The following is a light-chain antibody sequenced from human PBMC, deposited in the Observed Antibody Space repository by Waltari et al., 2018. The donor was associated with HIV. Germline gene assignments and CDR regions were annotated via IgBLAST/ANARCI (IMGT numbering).Light chain of an antibody. CDR3: QQSYMTPRT. CDR2: AAS. J-gene: IGKJ2*02. V-gene: IGKV1-39*01. Sequence: DIQMTQSPPSLSASVGDRVTITCRAGQRISSYLNWYRQKPGKVPELLIYAASSLQSGVPSRFSDSGSDTDFTLTITSLQPEDVATYYCQQSYMTPRTFGQGTKLEIK. CDR1: QRISSY.